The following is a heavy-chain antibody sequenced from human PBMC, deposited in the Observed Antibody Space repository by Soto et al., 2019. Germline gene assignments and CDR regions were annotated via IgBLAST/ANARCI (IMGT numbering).Heavy chain of an antibody. D-gene: IGHD2-15*01. Sequence: TSETLSLTCTVSGDSVTSGQYYWSWIRQPPGKGLEYIGYIDSSGRTNYNPSLESRITINPDTSKNQFSLQLNSVTPDDTAVYYCVRDTAPRGGRRSLDWGQGTQVTVSS. CDR3: VRDTAPRGGRRSLD. CDR2: IDSSGRT. V-gene: IGHV4-61*01. CDR1: GDSVTSGQYY. J-gene: IGHJ4*02.